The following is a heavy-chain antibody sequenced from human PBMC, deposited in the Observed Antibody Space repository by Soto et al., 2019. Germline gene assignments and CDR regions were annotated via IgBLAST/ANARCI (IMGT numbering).Heavy chain of an antibody. Sequence: QVQLVQSGAEVKKPSSSVKVSCKASVGTFSSYAISWVRPAPGQGLEWLGGISPIFGTENSAQKFQGRVTITADKSTSTAYLELRSLRSEGTAMYDCAGRPHYDFWSGYSGHKWFYPWDQGTMVTVSS. D-gene: IGHD3-3*01. CDR3: AGRPHYDFWSGYSGHKWFYP. CDR2: ISPIFGTE. J-gene: IGHJ5*02. V-gene: IGHV1-69*06. CDR1: VGTFSSYA.